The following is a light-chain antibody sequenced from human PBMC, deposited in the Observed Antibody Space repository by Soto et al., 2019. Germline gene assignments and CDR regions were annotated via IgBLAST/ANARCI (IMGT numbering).Light chain of an antibody. CDR2: GAS. V-gene: IGKV3-20*01. J-gene: IGKJ5*01. CDR1: QSVNSR. CDR3: QHYGRSPIT. Sequence: EIVFAHSPGTLSFSPGERATPSCQASQSVNSRLAWYQHKPGQAPRLLISGASSRATGIPDRFSGSGSATDFTLTISRLEPEDFALYYCQHYGRSPITFGQGTRLEIK.